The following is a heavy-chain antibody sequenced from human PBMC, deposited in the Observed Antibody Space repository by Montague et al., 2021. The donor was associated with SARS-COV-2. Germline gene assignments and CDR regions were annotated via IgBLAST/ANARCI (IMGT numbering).Heavy chain of an antibody. CDR3: AKNFPGQFYFDD. Sequence: LRLSCAASGFTFSTYAMNWVRQAPGKGLEWVSGISSGGNKHHADSVKGRFTISRDDSRNTLYLQMHSLRAEDTAMYYCAKNFPGQFYFDDWGQGTLVAVSP. J-gene: IGHJ4*02. D-gene: IGHD2/OR15-2a*01. CDR1: GFTFSTYA. V-gene: IGHV3-23*01. CDR2: ISSGGNK.